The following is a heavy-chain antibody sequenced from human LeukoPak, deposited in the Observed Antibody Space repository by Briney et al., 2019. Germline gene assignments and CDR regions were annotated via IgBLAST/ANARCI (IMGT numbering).Heavy chain of an antibody. CDR3: ARSATFGPDAFDF. J-gene: IGHJ3*01. CDR2: IYYSGST. V-gene: IGHV4-59*01. D-gene: IGHD3-10*01. CDR1: GGSISSYF. Sequence: KPSETLSLTCTVSGGSISSYFWSWIRQPPGKGLEWLAYIYYSGSTNYNPSLKSRVTISVDTSKNQFSLKLSSVTAADTAVYYCARSATFGPDAFDFWGQGTMVTVSS.